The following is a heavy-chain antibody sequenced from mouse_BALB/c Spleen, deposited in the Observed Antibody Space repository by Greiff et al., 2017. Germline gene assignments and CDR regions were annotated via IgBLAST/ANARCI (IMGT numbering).Heavy chain of an antibody. J-gene: IGHJ2*01. V-gene: IGHV5-12-2*01. CDR1: GFTFSSYT. D-gene: IGHD2-2*01. Sequence: EVKLMESGGGLVQPGGSLKLSCAASGFTFSSYTMSWVRQTPEKRLEWVAYISNGGGSTYYPDTVKGRFTISRDNAKNTLYLQMSSLKSEDTAMYYCARLYYGYDQDYWGQGTTLTVSS. CDR2: ISNGGGST. CDR3: ARLYYGYDQDY.